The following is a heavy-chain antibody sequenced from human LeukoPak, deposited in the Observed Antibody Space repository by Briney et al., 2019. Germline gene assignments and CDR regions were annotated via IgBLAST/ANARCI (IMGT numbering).Heavy chain of an antibody. J-gene: IGHJ4*02. D-gene: IGHD3-9*01. V-gene: IGHV4-38-2*02. CDR3: ARILYGYQADN. CDR1: GYSISSGYY. CDR2: IYETEET. Sequence: SETLSLTCTVSGYSISSGYYWAWIRQPPGKGLEWIGSIYETEETWYNPSLKSRVAISLDTSNNLFSLKLNSMTAADTAMYYCARILYGYQADNWGQGTLVTVSS.